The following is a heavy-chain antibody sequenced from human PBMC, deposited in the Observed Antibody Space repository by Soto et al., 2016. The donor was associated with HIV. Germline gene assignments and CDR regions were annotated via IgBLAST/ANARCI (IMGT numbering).Heavy chain of an antibody. D-gene: IGHD1-7*01. CDR1: RFAFSDYI. CDR3: VREESFYYGGTHYYYMDV. Sequence: EVQLVESGGGLVKPGGPVRLSCAASRFAFSDYIMNWVRQAPGKGLEWVSSIGIVTSDIHYADSVKGRFSISRDNAKNSLYLYMNSLRAEDTAVYYCVREESFYYGGTHYYYMDVWGKGTTVTVSS. V-gene: IGHV3-21*06. J-gene: IGHJ6*03. CDR2: IGIVTSDI.